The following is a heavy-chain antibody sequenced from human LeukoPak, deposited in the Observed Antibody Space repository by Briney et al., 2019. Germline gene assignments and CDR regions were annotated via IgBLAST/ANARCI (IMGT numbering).Heavy chain of an antibody. V-gene: IGHV3-15*01. CDR3: TTHQWELPRVLDY. D-gene: IGHD1-26*01. CDR2: IKSKTDGGTT. Sequence: GGSLRLSCAASGFTFSNAWMSWVRQAPGRGLEWVGRIKSKTDGGTTDYAAPVKGRFTISRDDSKNTLYLQMNSLKTEDTAVYYCTTHQWELPRVLDYWGQGTLVTVSS. J-gene: IGHJ4*02. CDR1: GFTFSNAW.